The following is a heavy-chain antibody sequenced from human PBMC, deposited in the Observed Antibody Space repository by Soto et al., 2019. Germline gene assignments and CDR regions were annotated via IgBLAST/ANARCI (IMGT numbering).Heavy chain of an antibody. Sequence: EVQLVESGGGLVQPGRSLRLSCAASGFTFDDYAMHWVRQAPGKGLEWVSGISWNSGSIGYADSVKGRFTISRDNAKNSLYLQMNSLGGGDTALYYCASRDPSRGDAFDIWGQGTMVTVSS. CDR2: ISWNSGSI. V-gene: IGHV3-9*01. J-gene: IGHJ3*02. CDR1: GFTFDDYA. CDR3: ASRDPSRGDAFDI.